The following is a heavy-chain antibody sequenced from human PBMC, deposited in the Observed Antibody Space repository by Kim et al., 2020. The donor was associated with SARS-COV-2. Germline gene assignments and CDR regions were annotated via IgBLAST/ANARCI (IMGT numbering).Heavy chain of an antibody. Sequence: GGSLRLSREVSGVSLSSYSMNWVRQAPGKGLEWVSHISSSSSTIYYADSVRGRFTISRDNAKNSLYLQMNSLRDEDTAVYYCVRGGATRGDYWGQGTLVT. CDR1: GVSLSSYS. CDR3: VRGGATRGDY. J-gene: IGHJ4*02. CDR2: ISSSSSTI. D-gene: IGHD1-26*01. V-gene: IGHV3-48*02.